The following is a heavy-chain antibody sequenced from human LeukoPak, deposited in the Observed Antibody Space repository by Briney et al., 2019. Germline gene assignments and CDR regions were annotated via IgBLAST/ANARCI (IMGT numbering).Heavy chain of an antibody. V-gene: IGHV3-21*01. CDR3: ARDPNVIHYDILTGYHVDY. CDR2: ISSSSSYI. J-gene: IGHJ4*02. CDR1: GFTFSSYS. Sequence: GGSLRLSCAASGFTFSSYSMNWVRQAPGKGLEWVSSISSSSSYIYYADSVKGRFTISRDNAKNSLYLQMNSLRAEDTAVYYCARDPNVIHYDILTGYHVDYWGQGTLVTVSS. D-gene: IGHD3-9*01.